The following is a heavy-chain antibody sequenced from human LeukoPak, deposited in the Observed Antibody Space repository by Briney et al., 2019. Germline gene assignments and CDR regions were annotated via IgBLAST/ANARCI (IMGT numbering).Heavy chain of an antibody. V-gene: IGHV4-39*07. CDR2: IYYSGST. Sequence: SETLSLTCTVSGGSISSSSYYWGWIRQPPGKGLEWIGSIYYSGSTYYNPSLKSRVTISVDTSKNQFSLKLSSVTAADTAVYYCARGGYGSGSYRIFDYFDYWGQGTLVTVSS. D-gene: IGHD3-10*01. CDR3: ARGGYGSGSYRIFDYFDY. J-gene: IGHJ4*02. CDR1: GGSISSSSYY.